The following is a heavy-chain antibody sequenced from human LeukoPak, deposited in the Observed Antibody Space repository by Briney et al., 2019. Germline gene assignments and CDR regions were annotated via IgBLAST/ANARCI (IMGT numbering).Heavy chain of an antibody. CDR2: IIPIFGTA. V-gene: IGHV1-69*13. CDR3: AVDGYNSGQPYYFDY. Sequence: GASVKVSCKASGYTLTSYDISWVRQAAGQGLEWMGGIIPIFGTANYAQKFQGRVTITADESTSTAYMELSSLRSEDTAVYYCAVDGYNSGQPYYFDYWGQGTLVTVSS. CDR1: GYTLTSYD. D-gene: IGHD5-24*01. J-gene: IGHJ4*02.